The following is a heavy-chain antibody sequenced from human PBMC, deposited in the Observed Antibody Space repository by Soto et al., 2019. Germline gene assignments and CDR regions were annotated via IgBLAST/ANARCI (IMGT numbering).Heavy chain of an antibody. V-gene: IGHV1-46*01. J-gene: IGHJ6*02. CDR3: ARDITMVRGVITNYYYYGMDV. Sequence: ASVKVSCKASGYTFTSYYMHWVRQAPGQGLEWMGIINPSGGSTSYAQKFQGRVTMTRDTSTSTVYMELSSLRSEDTAVYYCARDITMVRGVITNYYYYGMDVWGQGTTVTVSS. D-gene: IGHD3-10*01. CDR1: GYTFTSYY. CDR2: INPSGGST.